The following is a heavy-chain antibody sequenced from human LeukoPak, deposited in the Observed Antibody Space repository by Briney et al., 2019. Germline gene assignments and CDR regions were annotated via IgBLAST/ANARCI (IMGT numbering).Heavy chain of an antibody. CDR2: ISYDGSNK. V-gene: IGHV3-30*03. J-gene: IGHJ4*02. CDR1: GFTFSSYS. D-gene: IGHD3-16*01. Sequence: GGSLRLSCAASGFTFSSYSMNWVRQAPGKGLEWVAVISYDGSNKYCADSVKGRFTISRDNSKNTLYLQMNSLRAEDTAVYYCARAHYIMAFDYWGQGTLVTVSS. CDR3: ARAHYIMAFDY.